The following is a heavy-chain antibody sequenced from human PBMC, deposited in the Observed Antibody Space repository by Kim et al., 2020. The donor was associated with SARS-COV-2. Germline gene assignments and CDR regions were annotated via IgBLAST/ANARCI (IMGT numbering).Heavy chain of an antibody. Sequence: EQKFQGRVTMTRDTSTSTVYMELSSLRSEDTAVYYCARGITGPGNWFDPWGQGTLVTVSS. CDR3: ARGITGPGNWFDP. D-gene: IGHD1-20*01. V-gene: IGHV1-46*01. J-gene: IGHJ5*02.